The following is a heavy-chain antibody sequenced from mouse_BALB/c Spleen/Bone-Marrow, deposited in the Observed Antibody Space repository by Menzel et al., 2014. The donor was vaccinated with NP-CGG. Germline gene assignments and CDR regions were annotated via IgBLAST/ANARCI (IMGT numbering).Heavy chain of an antibody. Sequence: VKLQESGAELMKPGASVKISCKATGYTFSNYWIEWVKQRPGHGLEWIGEILPGSGGTNYNDKFKVKATFTADTSSNTAYMQLSSLTSEDSAVYYCARKWTYYYGSGGDAMDYWGQGTSVTVSS. CDR1: GYTFSNYW. V-gene: IGHV1-9*01. D-gene: IGHD1-1*01. J-gene: IGHJ4*01. CDR2: ILPGSGGT. CDR3: ARKWTYYYGSGGDAMDY.